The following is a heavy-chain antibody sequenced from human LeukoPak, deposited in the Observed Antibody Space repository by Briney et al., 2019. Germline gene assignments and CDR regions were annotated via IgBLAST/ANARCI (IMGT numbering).Heavy chain of an antibody. CDR1: GFTGYG. J-gene: IGHJ4*02. Sequence: GGSLRLSCAASGFTGYGMSWVRQAPGEGLEWVSGISWNGGNTGYADSVKGRFTISRDSAKNYLYLQVTSLRAEDTAFYYCARDTVSNWASDYWGQGTLVTVSS. D-gene: IGHD1-1*01. CDR2: ISWNGGNT. V-gene: IGHV3-20*04. CDR3: ARDTVSNWASDY.